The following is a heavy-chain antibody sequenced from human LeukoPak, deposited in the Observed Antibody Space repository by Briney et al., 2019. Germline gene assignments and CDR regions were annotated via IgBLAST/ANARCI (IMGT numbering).Heavy chain of an antibody. Sequence: PGGSLRLSCAASGFVFRNYFMSWVRQAPGKGLEWVASIKNDGSERYYEDSVRGRYTISRDNTKNSLFLQMSSLRAEDTAVYYCATDRGWRTSGYYLYYFEYWGQGTLVTFSS. CDR3: ATDRGWRTSGYYLYYFEY. CDR1: GFVFRNYF. CDR2: IKNDGSER. V-gene: IGHV3-7*01. D-gene: IGHD3-3*01. J-gene: IGHJ4*02.